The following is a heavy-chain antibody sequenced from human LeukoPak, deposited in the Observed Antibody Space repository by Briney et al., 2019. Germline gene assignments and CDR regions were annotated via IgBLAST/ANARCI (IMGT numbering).Heavy chain of an antibody. CDR2: NNADNGNT. D-gene: IGHD6-19*01. J-gene: IGHJ6*02. Sequence: GASVHVTFQSSGYTFTSYGISWVRQAPGRGHEGMGGNNADNGNTNYAQKLQGRVTMTTDTATSTAYMELRSLRSDDTAVYYCARDIGSGWFDYNYYYGMDVWGQGTTVTVSS. V-gene: IGHV1-18*01. CDR3: ARDIGSGWFDYNYYYGMDV. CDR1: GYTFTSYG.